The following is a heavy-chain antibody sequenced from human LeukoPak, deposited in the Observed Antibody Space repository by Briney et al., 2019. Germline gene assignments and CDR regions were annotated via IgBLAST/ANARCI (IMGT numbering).Heavy chain of an antibody. D-gene: IGHD3-10*01. CDR3: ARTRAILWFGELYHYYGMDV. J-gene: IGHJ6*02. V-gene: IGHV3-74*01. Sequence: GGSLRLSCAASGFTFSSYWMHWVRQAPGKGLVWVSRINSDGSSTSYADSVKGRFTISRDNAKNTLYLQMNSLRAEDTAVYYCARTRAILWFGELYHYYGMDVWGQGTTVTVSS. CDR1: GFTFSSYW. CDR2: INSDGSST.